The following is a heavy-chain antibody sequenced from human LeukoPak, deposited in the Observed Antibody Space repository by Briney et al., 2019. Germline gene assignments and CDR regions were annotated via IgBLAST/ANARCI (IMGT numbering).Heavy chain of an antibody. CDR3: TTLGYHLDS. J-gene: IGHJ4*02. D-gene: IGHD3-22*01. V-gene: IGHV3-48*03. CDR1: GFAFSAYE. CDR2: IAGSDTRT. Sequence: GGSLRLSCAASGFAFSAYEMNWVRQAPGKGLEWVSYIAGSDTRTYYADSVKGRFTIFRDNTKNSLYLQMNSLRVEDTGLYCTTLGYHLDSWGPGTLVTVSS.